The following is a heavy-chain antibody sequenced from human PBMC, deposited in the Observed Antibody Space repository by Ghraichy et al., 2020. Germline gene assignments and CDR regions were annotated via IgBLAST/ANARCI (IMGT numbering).Heavy chain of an antibody. J-gene: IGHJ6*02. CDR2: ISRSSNYI. D-gene: IGHD2-15*01. CDR1: GFTFSTYS. CDR3: ARDGRDCSGGNCGYYGLDV. Sequence: GGSLRLSCAPSGFTFSTYSINWVRQAPGKGLEWVSSISRSSNYIYYADSVKGRFTISRDNAKNSLYLQMNSLRAEDTAVYYCARDGRDCSGGNCGYYGLDVWGQGTTVTVSS. V-gene: IGHV3-21*01.